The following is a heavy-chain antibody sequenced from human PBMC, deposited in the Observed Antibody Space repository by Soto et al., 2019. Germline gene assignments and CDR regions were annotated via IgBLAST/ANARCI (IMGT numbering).Heavy chain of an antibody. J-gene: IGHJ6*02. CDR3: ARDCSTTSCYLAPYFYYGMDV. Sequence: GGSLRLSCAASGFTFSSYWMSWVRQAPGKGLEWVANIKQDGSEKYYVDSGKGRFTISRDNAKKSLYLQMNSLRAEDTAVYYCARDCSTTSCYLAPYFYYGMDVWGQGTTVTVSS. CDR2: IKQDGSEK. CDR1: GFTFSSYW. D-gene: IGHD2-2*01. V-gene: IGHV3-7*01.